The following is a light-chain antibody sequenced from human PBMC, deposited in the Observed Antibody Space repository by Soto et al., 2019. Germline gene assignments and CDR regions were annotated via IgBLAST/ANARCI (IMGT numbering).Light chain of an antibody. CDR1: SRDVGSYHY. CDR3: CSYAGSRTYV. Sequence: QSVLTQPASVSGSPGQSITISCTGSSRDVGSYHYVSWYQHHPGKAPKLVIFDVTDRPSGVSARFSGSKSGNTASLTISGLQAEDEADYYCCSYAGSRTYVFGTGTKVTVL. V-gene: IGLV2-14*01. J-gene: IGLJ1*01. CDR2: DVT.